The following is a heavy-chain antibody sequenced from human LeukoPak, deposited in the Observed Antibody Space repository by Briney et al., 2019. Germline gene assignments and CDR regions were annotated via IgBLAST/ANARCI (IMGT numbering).Heavy chain of an antibody. CDR2: IYWNSGSM. D-gene: IGHD5-18*01. CDR1: GFTFDDYG. CDR3: AKASGYSFGHFDY. J-gene: IGHJ4*02. Sequence: PGGSLRLSCAASGFTFDDYGMSWVRQAPGKGLEWVSSIYWNSGSMDYADSVKGRFTISRDNAKNSLYLQMNSLRPEDTAFYYCAKASGYSFGHFDYWGQGTLVTVSS. V-gene: IGHV3-9*01.